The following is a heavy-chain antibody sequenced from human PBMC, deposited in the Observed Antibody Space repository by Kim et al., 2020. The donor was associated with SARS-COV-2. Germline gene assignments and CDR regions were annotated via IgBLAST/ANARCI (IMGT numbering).Heavy chain of an antibody. V-gene: IGHV1-2*04. D-gene: IGHD3-10*01. CDR3: ARESGSGSYYLDP. CDR2: INPNSGGT. J-gene: IGHJ5*02. CDR1: GYTFTGYY. Sequence: ASVKVSCKASGYTFTGYYMHWVRQAPGQGLEWMGWINPNSGGTNYAQKFQGWVTMTRDTSISTAYMELSRLRSDDTAVYYCARESGSGSYYLDPWGQGTLVTVSS.